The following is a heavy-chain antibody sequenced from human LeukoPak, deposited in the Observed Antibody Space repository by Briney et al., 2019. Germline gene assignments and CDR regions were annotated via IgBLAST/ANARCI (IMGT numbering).Heavy chain of an antibody. D-gene: IGHD5-18*01. Sequence: SQTLSLTCAVSGGSISSGGYSWRWIRQPPGKGLEWIGYIYHSGSTYYNPSLKSRVTISVDRSKNQFSLKLSSVTAADTAVYYCARTDSYGNLAPGGAFDIWGQGTMVTVSS. CDR1: GGSISSGGYS. CDR2: IYHSGST. V-gene: IGHV4-30-2*01. CDR3: ARTDSYGNLAPGGAFDI. J-gene: IGHJ3*02.